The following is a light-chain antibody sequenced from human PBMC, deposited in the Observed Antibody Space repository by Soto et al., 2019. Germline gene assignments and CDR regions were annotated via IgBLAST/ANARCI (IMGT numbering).Light chain of an antibody. CDR3: CSYARGSTYV. V-gene: IGLV2-23*02. J-gene: IGLJ1*01. CDR2: EVT. CDR1: SSDVGRYNL. Sequence: QSALTQPASVSGSPGQSITISCTGASSDVGRYNLVSWYQQYPGKAPKLMIYEVTQRPSGVSNRFSGSKSGTTASLTISGLQAEDEADYCCCSYARGSTYVFGTGTKVTVL.